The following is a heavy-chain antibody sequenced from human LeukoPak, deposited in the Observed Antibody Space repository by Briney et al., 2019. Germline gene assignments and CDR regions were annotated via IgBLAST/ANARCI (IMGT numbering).Heavy chain of an antibody. V-gene: IGHV3-30-3*01. Sequence: GGSLRLSCAASGFTFSSYAMHWVRQAPGKGLEWVAVISYDGSNKYYADSVKGRFTISRDNSKNTLYLQMNSLRAEDTAVYYCARGGYDSSGLFDYWGQGTLVTVSS. CDR3: ARGGYDSSGLFDY. CDR2: ISYDGSNK. D-gene: IGHD3-22*01. J-gene: IGHJ4*02. CDR1: GFTFSSYA.